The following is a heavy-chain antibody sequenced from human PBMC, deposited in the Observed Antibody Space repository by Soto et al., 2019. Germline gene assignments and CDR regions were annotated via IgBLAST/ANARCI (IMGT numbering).Heavy chain of an antibody. Sequence: EVQLVESGGGLVQPGGSLRLSCEASGVTFSSYSMNWVRQAPGKGLEWVSYISSSSSTILYADSVKGRFTISRDNAKNSLYLQMNILRAEDAAVYYCATKTIMAPAGGSWGQGTLVTVSS. CDR2: ISSSSSTI. D-gene: IGHD2-2*01. CDR1: GVTFSSYS. V-gene: IGHV3-48*01. CDR3: ATKTIMAPAGGS. J-gene: IGHJ5*02.